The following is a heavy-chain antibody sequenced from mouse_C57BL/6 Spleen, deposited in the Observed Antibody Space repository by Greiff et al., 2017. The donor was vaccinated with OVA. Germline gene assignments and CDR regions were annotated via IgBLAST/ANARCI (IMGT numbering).Heavy chain of an antibody. D-gene: IGHD2-4*01. J-gene: IGHJ4*01. Sequence: EVKLMESEGGLVQPGSSMKLSCTASGFTFSDYYMAWVRQVPEKGLEWVANINYDGSITYYLDSLKSRFIISRDNAKNILYLQMSSLKSEDTATYYCARARIYYDYVDAMDYWGQGTSVTVSS. CDR2: INYDGSIT. CDR3: ARARIYYDYVDAMDY. V-gene: IGHV5-16*01. CDR1: GFTFSDYY.